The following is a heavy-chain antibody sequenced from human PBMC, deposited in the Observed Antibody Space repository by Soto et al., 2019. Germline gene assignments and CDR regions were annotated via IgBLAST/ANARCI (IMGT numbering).Heavy chain of an antibody. J-gene: IGHJ4*02. D-gene: IGHD1-26*01. CDR1: GFTFSSYA. CDR2: ISGSGDGT. CDR3: AKGISGTYYSLDY. V-gene: IGHV3-23*01. Sequence: EVQLLESGRGLVQPGGSLRLSCAASGFTFSSYAMSWVRQAPGKGLEWVSAISGSGDGTYYADSVKGRFTISRDNSKNTLYLQMNGLRAEDTAVHYCAKGISGTYYSLDYWGQGTLVTVSS.